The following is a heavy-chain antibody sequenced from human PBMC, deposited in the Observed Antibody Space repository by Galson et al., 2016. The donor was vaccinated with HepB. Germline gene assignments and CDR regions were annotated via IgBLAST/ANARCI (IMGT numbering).Heavy chain of an antibody. CDR3: ARDYFGS. CDR1: GFTVSNNY. J-gene: IGHJ5*01. Sequence: SLRLSCAASGFTVSNNYMRWVRQAPGKGLEWVALIYSQGATYYADSVKGRFTILRDSSKNTVHLQMNSLRPEDTAVYYCARDYFGSWGQGTLVTVSS. CDR2: IYSQGAT. V-gene: IGHV3-66*03.